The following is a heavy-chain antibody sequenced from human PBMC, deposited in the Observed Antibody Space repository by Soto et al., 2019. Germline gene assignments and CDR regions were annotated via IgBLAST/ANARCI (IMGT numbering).Heavy chain of an antibody. V-gene: IGHV1-18*01. Sequence: ASVKVSCKASGYTFTSYGISWVRQAPGQGLEWMGWISAYNGNTNYAQKLQGRVTMTTDTSTSTAYMELRSLRSDDTAMYYCARDVPTLVAVAGTIAFDIWGQGTMVTVSS. D-gene: IGHD6-19*01. CDR1: GYTFTSYG. CDR3: ARDVPTLVAVAGTIAFDI. CDR2: ISAYNGNT. J-gene: IGHJ3*02.